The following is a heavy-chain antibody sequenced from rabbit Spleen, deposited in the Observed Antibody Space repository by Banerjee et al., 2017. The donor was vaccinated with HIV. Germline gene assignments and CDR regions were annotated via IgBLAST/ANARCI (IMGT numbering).Heavy chain of an antibody. CDR3: ARDPGSSFSTYGMDL. D-gene: IGHD8-1*01. CDR2: IYGGYSGYT. Sequence: LKESGGGLVQPGGSLKLSCTASGFTLSSYYMNWVRQAPWKGLEWIGCIYGGYSGYTYYASWAKGRFSCSKTSSTTVTLQMTSLTAADTATYFCARDPGSSFSTYGMDLCGPGTLVTVS. J-gene: IGHJ6*01. CDR1: GFTLSSYY. V-gene: IGHV1S40*01.